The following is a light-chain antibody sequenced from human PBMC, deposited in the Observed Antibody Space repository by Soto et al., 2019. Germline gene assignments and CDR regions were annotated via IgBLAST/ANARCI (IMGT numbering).Light chain of an antibody. CDR3: LQHNSFPFT. CDR2: ASS. CDR1: QDVGND. J-gene: IGKJ3*01. Sequence: DIQMTQSPSSLSASVGERVTITCRASQDVGNDLDWYQQKPGKAPKRLIYASSSLPSGAPARFSGTGSGTEFTFTVSRLQPEDYATYYCLQHNSFPFTFGPGTKV. V-gene: IGKV1-17*01.